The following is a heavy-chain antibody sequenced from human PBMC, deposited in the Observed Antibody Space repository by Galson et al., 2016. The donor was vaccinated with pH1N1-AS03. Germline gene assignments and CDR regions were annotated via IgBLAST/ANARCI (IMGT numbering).Heavy chain of an antibody. CDR1: GFSLNTDGMH. D-gene: IGHD6-13*01. V-gene: IGHV2-70*04. CDR2: IDWDDDK. Sequence: PALVKPTQTLTLTCTFSGFSLNTDGMHVSWIRQPPGKALEWLARIDWDDDKFYRTSLKTRLTISKDTSKNQVVLTLTNVGPVDTATYYCGLTGIAATGYFDCWGQGTLVTVSS. CDR3: GLTGIAATGYFDC. J-gene: IGHJ4*02.